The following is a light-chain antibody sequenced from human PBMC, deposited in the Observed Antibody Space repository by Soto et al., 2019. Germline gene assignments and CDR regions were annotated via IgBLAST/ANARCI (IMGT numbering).Light chain of an antibody. V-gene: IGKV3-11*01. CDR1: QSVSSH. Sequence: EFVLTQSPATLSLSPGERATLSCRASQSVSSHLAWYQQKPGQAPRLLIYDASNRATGIPARFSGSGSGTDFTLTISSLEPEDFAVYYCQQRYNWPRITFGGGTKVDIK. J-gene: IGKJ4*01. CDR3: QQRYNWPRIT. CDR2: DAS.